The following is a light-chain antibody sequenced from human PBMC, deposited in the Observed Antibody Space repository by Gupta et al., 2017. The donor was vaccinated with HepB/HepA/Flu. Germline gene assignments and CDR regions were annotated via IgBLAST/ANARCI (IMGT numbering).Light chain of an antibody. CDR1: TSAVGGYNF. V-gene: IGLV2-14*01. CDR3: NSFTTSGYLVV. Sequence: QSALTQPASVPGSPGQSITIPSTGTTSAVGGYNFVSWYQQYPGKAPKLLIYDVTNRPSGVSARFSGSKSGTTASLTISGLHAEEEADYYCNSFTTSGYLVVFGGGTRLTVL. J-gene: IGLJ2*01. CDR2: DVT.